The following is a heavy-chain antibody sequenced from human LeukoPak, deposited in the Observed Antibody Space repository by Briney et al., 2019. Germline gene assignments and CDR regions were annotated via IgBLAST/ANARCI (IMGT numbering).Heavy chain of an antibody. V-gene: IGHV3-20*04. J-gene: IGHJ4*02. CDR3: ARVTPGSGAFDY. CDR1: GFTFSSYG. CDR2: INWNGGST. D-gene: IGHD3-10*01. Sequence: GGSLRLSCAASGFTFSSYGMSWVRQAPGKGLEWVSGINWNGGSTGYADSVKGRFTISRDNAKNSLYLQMNSLRAEDTALYYCARVTPGSGAFDYWGQGTLVTVSS.